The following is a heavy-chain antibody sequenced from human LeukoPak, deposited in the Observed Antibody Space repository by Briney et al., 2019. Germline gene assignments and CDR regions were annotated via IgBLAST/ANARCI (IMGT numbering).Heavy chain of an antibody. CDR3: ARDPAYDAYDY. Sequence: PGGSLRLSCAASGFRFSDSWMTWVRQSPGRGLEWVANMDPNGNTKNYLDSVKGRFTISRDNARNLVYLQLNNLRAEDTSVYYCARDPAYDAYDYWGQGILVTVSS. V-gene: IGHV3-7*01. J-gene: IGHJ4*02. CDR1: GFRFSDSW. CDR2: MDPNGNTK. D-gene: IGHD5-12*01.